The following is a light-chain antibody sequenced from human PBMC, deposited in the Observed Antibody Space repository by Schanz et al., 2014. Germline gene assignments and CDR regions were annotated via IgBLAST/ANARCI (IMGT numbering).Light chain of an antibody. CDR1: QSVSSY. CDR2: GAS. Sequence: DIVLTQSPAPLSLSPGERATLSCRASQSVSSYLAWYQQKPGQAPRLLIYGASSRATGIPDRFSGSGSGTEFTLTISGLQPDDFATYFCQQSYGTPITFGQGTKVEIK. J-gene: IGKJ1*01. V-gene: IGKV3-11*01. CDR3: QQSYGTPIT.